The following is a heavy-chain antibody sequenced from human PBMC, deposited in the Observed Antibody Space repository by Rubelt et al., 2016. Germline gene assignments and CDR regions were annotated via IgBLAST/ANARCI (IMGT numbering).Heavy chain of an antibody. J-gene: IGHJ4*02. CDR2: ISYDGNIE. Sequence: GKGLEWVAVISYDGNIENYADSVRGRFTISRDQSKNTLYLQMSSLRNDDTAVYYCARGKYGDYVVDYWGQGTLVTVSS. CDR3: ARGKYGDYVVDY. V-gene: IGHV3-30*04. D-gene: IGHD4-17*01.